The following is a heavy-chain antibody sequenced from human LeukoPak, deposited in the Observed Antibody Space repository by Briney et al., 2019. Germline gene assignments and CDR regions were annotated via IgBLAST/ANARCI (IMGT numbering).Heavy chain of an antibody. V-gene: IGHV3-48*03. Sequence: GGSLRLSCAASGFTFSKYELKCVRQATGKGLEWVSYISSSGRNIYYADSVNGRFNISRDNAKNSLYLQMNSLRAEDTAVYYCVRDLVQLWSTDYWGQGTLVTVSS. D-gene: IGHD5-18*01. CDR3: VRDLVQLWSTDY. CDR1: GFTFSKYE. CDR2: ISSSGRNI. J-gene: IGHJ4*02.